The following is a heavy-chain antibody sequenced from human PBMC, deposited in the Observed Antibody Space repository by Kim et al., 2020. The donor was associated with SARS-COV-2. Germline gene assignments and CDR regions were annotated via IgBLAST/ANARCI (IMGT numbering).Heavy chain of an antibody. CDR2: INWNGGDT. CDR3: ARDCTATSCYRRGDY. V-gene: IGHV3-20*04. D-gene: IGHD2-2*01. CDR1: GFSFHEYG. Sequence: GGSLRLSCAASGFSFHEYGMSWFRQVPGKGLEWVSGINWNGGDTGYADSVKGRFTISRDNAKNSLYLQMNSLRAEDTAFYYCARDCTATSCYRRGDYWGQGTLVTVSS. J-gene: IGHJ4*02.